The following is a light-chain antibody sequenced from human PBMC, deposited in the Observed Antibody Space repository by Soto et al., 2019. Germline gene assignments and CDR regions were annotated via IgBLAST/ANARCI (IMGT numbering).Light chain of an antibody. V-gene: IGLV1-44*01. CDR1: GSNIGGNT. CDR3: AVWDDSLNGTV. CDR2: HND. Sequence: QSVLTQPPSASGTPGHSFTVSCSGSGSNIGGNTVNWYQQVPGAAPKLLIYHNDRRPSGVPDRFSGFKAGTSASLGISGLQSADEADYYCAVWDDSLNGTVFGGGTKVTVL. J-gene: IGLJ3*02.